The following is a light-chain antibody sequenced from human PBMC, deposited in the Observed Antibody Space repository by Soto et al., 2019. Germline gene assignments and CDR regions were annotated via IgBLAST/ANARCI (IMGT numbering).Light chain of an antibody. V-gene: IGKV3-11*01. CDR1: QSVSSY. J-gene: IGKJ4*01. CDR2: DAS. CDR3: QQRSNWPRLT. Sequence: EIVLTQSPATLSLSPGERATLSCRASQSVSSYLAWYPQKPGQAPRLLIYDASSSATGTPARFSGSGSGTDFTLTISSLEPEDFAVYYCQQRSNWPRLTFGGGTKVEIK.